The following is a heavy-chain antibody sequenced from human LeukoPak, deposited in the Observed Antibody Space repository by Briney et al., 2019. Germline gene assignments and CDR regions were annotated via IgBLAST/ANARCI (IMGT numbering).Heavy chain of an antibody. CDR3: ARGYSSSWYGAGQRSFDY. CDR1: GFTFSSYA. D-gene: IGHD6-13*01. V-gene: IGHV3-30-3*01. CDR2: ISYDGSNK. Sequence: GGSLTLSCAASGFTFSSYAMHWVRQAPGKGLEWVAVISYDGSNKYYADSVKGRFTISRDNSKNTLYLQMNSLRAEDTAVSYCARGYSSSWYGAGQRSFDYWGQGTLVTVSS. J-gene: IGHJ4*02.